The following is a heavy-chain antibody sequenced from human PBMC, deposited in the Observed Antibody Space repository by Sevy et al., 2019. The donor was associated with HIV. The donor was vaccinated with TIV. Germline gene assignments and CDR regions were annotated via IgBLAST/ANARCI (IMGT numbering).Heavy chain of an antibody. CDR1: GFTFSSYG. Sequence: GGSLRLSCAASGFTFSSYGMHWVRQAPGKGLGWVAVIWYDGSNKYYADSVKGRFTISRDNSKNTLYLQMNSLRAEDTAVYYCARDRGITIFVDYYYGMDVWGQGTTVTVSS. CDR3: ARDRGITIFVDYYYGMDV. V-gene: IGHV3-33*08. CDR2: IWYDGSNK. D-gene: IGHD3-3*01. J-gene: IGHJ6*02.